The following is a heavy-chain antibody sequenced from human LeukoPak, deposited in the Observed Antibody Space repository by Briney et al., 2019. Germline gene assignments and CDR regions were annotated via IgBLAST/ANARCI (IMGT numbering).Heavy chain of an antibody. V-gene: IGHV3-7*01. CDR2: IKQDGSEK. CDR1: GFTFSSYW. J-gene: IGHJ4*02. Sequence: GGSLRLSCAASGFTFSSYWMSWVRQAPGKGLEWVANIKQDGSEKYYVDSVKGRFTISRDNAKNSLYLQMNSLRAEDTAVYYCARDGGYSGYGIYHIDSWGQGTLVTVSS. D-gene: IGHD5-12*01. CDR3: ARDGGYSGYGIYHIDS.